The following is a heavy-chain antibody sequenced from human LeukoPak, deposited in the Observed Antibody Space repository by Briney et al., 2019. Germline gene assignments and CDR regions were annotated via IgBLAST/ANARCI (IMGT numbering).Heavy chain of an antibody. Sequence: RPSETLSLTCTVSGGSISSIGYYWGWIRQPPEKGLEGIGSMYYSGATYYNPSLKSRVTISVDTSKNQFSLKLSSVSAADTAVYYCARHRGNSYGPIDYWGQGTLVTVSS. CDR2: MYYSGAT. J-gene: IGHJ4*02. V-gene: IGHV4-39*01. D-gene: IGHD5-18*01. CDR3: ARHRGNSYGPIDY. CDR1: GGSISSIGYY.